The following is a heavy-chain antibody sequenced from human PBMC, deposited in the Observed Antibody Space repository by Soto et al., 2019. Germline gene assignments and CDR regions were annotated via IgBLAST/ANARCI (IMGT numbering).Heavy chain of an antibody. D-gene: IGHD2-2*01. CDR2: IYSGGNR. Sequence: GSLRLSCAVSGFNVNDNYISWVRQTPGKGLEWVSVIYSGGNREYADSVQGRFTVSRDTSRNTVYLQMNSLRAEDTAVYYCAKKRVLVPAMYHFDYWGQGTLVTVSS. V-gene: IGHV3-66*01. CDR1: GFNVNDNY. J-gene: IGHJ4*02. CDR3: AKKRVLVPAMYHFDY.